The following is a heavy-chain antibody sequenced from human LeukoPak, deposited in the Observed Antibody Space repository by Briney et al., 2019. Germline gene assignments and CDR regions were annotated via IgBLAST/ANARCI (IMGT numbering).Heavy chain of an antibody. V-gene: IGHV1-2*02. D-gene: IGHD3-3*01. CDR2: INPNGGGT. Sequence: ASVKLSCKASGYTFTGHYMHWVRQAPGQGLEWMGWINPNGGGTKYAQKFQGRVTLTRDTSISTVYMELSRLRCDDTAVYYCARSYDFLSGAPFDPWGQGTLVTVSS. J-gene: IGHJ5*02. CDR1: GYTFTGHY. CDR3: ARSYDFLSGAPFDP.